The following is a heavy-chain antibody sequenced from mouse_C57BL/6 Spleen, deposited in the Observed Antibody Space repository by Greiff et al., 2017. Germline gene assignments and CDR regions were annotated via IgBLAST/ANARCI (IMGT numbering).Heavy chain of an antibody. J-gene: IGHJ1*03. CDR3: ARGILLLRSWYFDV. Sequence: QVQLQQPGAELVKPGASVKLSCKASGYTFTSYWMHWVKQRPGQGLEWIGMIHPNSGSTNYNEKFKSKATLTVDKSSSTAYMQRSSLTSEDSAVYYCARGILLLRSWYFDVWGTGTTVTVSS. CDR1: GYTFTSYW. V-gene: IGHV1-64*01. CDR2: IHPNSGST. D-gene: IGHD1-1*01.